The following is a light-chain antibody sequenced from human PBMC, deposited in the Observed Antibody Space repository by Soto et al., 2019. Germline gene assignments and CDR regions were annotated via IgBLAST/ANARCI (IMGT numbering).Light chain of an antibody. CDR3: CSYADGSIYF. CDR2: DVS. Sequence: QSALTQPASVSGSPGQSITISCTGTSSDVGTYNYVSWYQQHPGKAPKLIIYDVSTRPSGLSSRFSGSKSGNTASLTISGLQAEDEGDYYCCSYADGSIYFFGTGTKVTVL. J-gene: IGLJ1*01. V-gene: IGLV2-14*01. CDR1: SSDVGTYNY.